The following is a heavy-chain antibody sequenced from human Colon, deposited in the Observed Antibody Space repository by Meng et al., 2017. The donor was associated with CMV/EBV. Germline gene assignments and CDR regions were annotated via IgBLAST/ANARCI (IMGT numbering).Heavy chain of an antibody. V-gene: IGHV4-39*07. CDR3: ARDRHSEVAIALRGTFDI. D-gene: IGHD2-21*01. Sequence: GSLRLSCNVSGGSISSTSYYWAWIRQSPGKGLEWIGSVYYSGFTYYNPSLLSRVTVSIDRSKNQFSLRLSSVTAADTAVYYCARDRHSEVAIALRGTFDIWGQGTKVTVSS. CDR1: GGSISSTSYY. J-gene: IGHJ3*02. CDR2: VYYSGFT.